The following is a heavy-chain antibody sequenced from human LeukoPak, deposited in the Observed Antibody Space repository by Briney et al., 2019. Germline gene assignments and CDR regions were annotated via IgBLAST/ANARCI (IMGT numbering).Heavy chain of an antibody. D-gene: IGHD3-22*01. CDR3: ARVPRYYDSSGYYPTFVDY. J-gene: IGHJ4*02. V-gene: IGHV4-59*13. Sequence: PSETLSLTCTVSGGSISSYYWSWIRQPPGKGLEWIGYIYYSGSTNYNPSLKSRVTISVDTSKNQFSLKLSSVTAADTAVYYCARVPRYYDSSGYYPTFVDYWGQGTLVTVPS. CDR1: GGSISSYY. CDR2: IYYSGST.